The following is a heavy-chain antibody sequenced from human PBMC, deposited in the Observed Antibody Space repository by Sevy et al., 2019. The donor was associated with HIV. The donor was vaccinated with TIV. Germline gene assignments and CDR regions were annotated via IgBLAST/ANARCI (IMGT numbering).Heavy chain of an antibody. CDR2: ISYDGRNK. D-gene: IGHD3-9*01. Sequence: GGSLRLSCAVSGIIFTTSGMHWVRQAPGKGLEWVAVISYDGRNKFYGDSVKGRFTISRDNSKNILYLQMNSLRAEDTAAYYCAKDFTGYNGMDVWGQGTMVTVSS. V-gene: IGHV3-30*18. CDR3: AKDFTGYNGMDV. J-gene: IGHJ6*02. CDR1: GIIFTTSG.